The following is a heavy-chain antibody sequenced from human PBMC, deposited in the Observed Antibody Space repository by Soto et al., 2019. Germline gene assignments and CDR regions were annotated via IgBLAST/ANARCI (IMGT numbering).Heavy chain of an antibody. D-gene: IGHD1-1*01. CDR3: TRVTTTPYYFDY. CDR1: GGSISGYY. J-gene: IGHJ4*02. V-gene: IGHV4-59*08. Sequence: SETLSLTCTVSGGSISGYYWSWIRQPPGKGLEWIGYIYYSGSTNYNPSLKSRVTISVDTSKNQFSLKLSSVTAADTAVYYCTRVTTTPYYFDYWGQGTLVTVSS. CDR2: IYYSGST.